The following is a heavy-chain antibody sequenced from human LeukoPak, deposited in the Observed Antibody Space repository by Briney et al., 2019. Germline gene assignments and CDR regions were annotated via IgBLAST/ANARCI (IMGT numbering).Heavy chain of an antibody. V-gene: IGHV3-21*01. Sequence: GSLRLSCAASGFTFSSYSMNWVRQAPGKGLGWVSSISSSSSYIYYADSVKGRFTISRDNAKNSLYLQMNSLRAEDTAVYYCARDNGIQLWFGGPPLWGQGTLVTVSS. D-gene: IGHD5-18*01. CDR3: ARDNGIQLWFGGPPL. J-gene: IGHJ4*02. CDR1: GFTFSSYS. CDR2: ISSSSSYI.